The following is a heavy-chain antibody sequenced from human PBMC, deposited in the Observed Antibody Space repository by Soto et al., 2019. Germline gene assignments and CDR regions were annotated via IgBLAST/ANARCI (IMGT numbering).Heavy chain of an antibody. CDR2: VSGNNGAS. CDR1: GYTSADFG. CDR3: VRAQKYFRVNGNCFDS. Sequence: ASVKVSCKASGYTSADFGISWVRQAPGQGLEWMGWVSGNNGASNPAPKVQGRITMTLDTSTGVSYMALRSLRSDDTAIYYCVRAQKYFRVNGNCFDSRGKGTLVTVSS. D-gene: IGHD2-2*01. V-gene: IGHV1-18*04. J-gene: IGHJ5*01.